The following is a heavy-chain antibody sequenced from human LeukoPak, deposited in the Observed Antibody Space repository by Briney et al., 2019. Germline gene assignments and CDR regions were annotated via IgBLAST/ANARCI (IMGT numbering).Heavy chain of an antibody. CDR1: GYTFTGYY. Sequence: ASVKVSCKASGYTFTGYYMHWVRQAPGQGLEWMGWINPNSGGTNYAQKFQGRVTMTRDTSISTAYMELRSLRSDDTAVYYCARDYPRKPLTFWGQGTLVTVSS. J-gene: IGHJ4*02. D-gene: IGHD1-14*01. CDR2: INPNSGGT. V-gene: IGHV1-2*02. CDR3: ARDYPRKPLTF.